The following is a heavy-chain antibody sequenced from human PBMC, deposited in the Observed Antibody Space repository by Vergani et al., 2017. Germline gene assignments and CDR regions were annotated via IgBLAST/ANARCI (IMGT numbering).Heavy chain of an antibody. CDR2: IYYSGST. D-gene: IGHD5-18*01. J-gene: IGHJ6*02. CDR1: GGSISSYY. CDR3: ARDRSSGYSYGYGLALGGMDV. V-gene: IGHV4-59*01. Sequence: QVQLQESGPGLVKPSETLSLTCTVSGGSISSYYWSWIRQPPGKGLEWIGYIYYSGSTNYNPSLKSRVTISVDTSKNKFSLKLSSVTAADTAVYYCARDRSSGYSYGYGLALGGMDVWGQGTTVTVSS.